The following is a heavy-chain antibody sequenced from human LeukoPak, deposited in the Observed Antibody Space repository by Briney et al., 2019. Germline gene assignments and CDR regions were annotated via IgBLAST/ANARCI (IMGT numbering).Heavy chain of an antibody. CDR3: ARSVTSFGNFELDV. D-gene: IGHD3-10*01. Sequence: ASVKVSCKASGYTFTAYYIHWVRQAPGQGLEWMGWINPYSGVTDCAQKFQGRVTMTRDTSISTAYMEQTRLRSDDTAVYYCARSVTSFGNFELDVWGXXXTXTVS. J-gene: IGHJ6*01. V-gene: IGHV1-2*02. CDR2: INPYSGVT. CDR1: GYTFTAYY.